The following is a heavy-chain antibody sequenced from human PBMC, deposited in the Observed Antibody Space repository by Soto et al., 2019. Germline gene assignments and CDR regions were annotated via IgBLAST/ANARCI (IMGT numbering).Heavy chain of an antibody. V-gene: IGHV4-31*03. CDR3: ARARWGDFWSGYFHYYYYYMDV. D-gene: IGHD3-3*01. Sequence: SETLSLTCTVSGGSISSGGYYWSWIRQHPGKGLEWIGYIYYSGSTYYNPSLKSRVTISVDTSKNQFSLKLSSVTAADTAVYYCARARWGDFWSGYFHYYYYYMDVWGKGTTVTVSS. CDR1: GGSISSGGYY. CDR2: IYYSGST. J-gene: IGHJ6*03.